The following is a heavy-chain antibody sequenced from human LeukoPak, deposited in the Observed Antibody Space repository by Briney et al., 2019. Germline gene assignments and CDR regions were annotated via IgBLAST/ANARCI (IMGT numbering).Heavy chain of an antibody. Sequence: SETLSLTCTVSGGSISSSSYYWGWIRQPPGKGLDWIGSIYYSGTTYYNPSLTSRLTISVDASKNQFSLKLSSVTAADTAVYYCARQKGGYCSSTSCPYKLPTDSDYWGQGTLVTVSS. V-gene: IGHV4-39*01. D-gene: IGHD2-2*01. CDR3: ARQKGGYCSSTSCPYKLPTDSDY. CDR2: IYYSGTT. J-gene: IGHJ4*02. CDR1: GGSISSSSYY.